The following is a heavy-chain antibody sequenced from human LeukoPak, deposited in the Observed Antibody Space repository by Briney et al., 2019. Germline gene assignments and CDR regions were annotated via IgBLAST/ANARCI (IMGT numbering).Heavy chain of an antibody. CDR3: ARQVVADCTTTSCSTGWFDA. V-gene: IGHV4-4*09. D-gene: IGHD2-2*01. CDR2: IDTSGST. Sequence: SETLSLTCTVSGGSISIDYWDYYWSWIRQPTGKGLEWIGYIDTSGSTSYNPSLKSRVTISLDTSKNHFSLKLTSLTAADTAVYYCARQVVADCTTTSCSTGWFDAWGQGTLGTVSS. J-gene: IGHJ5*02. CDR1: GGSISIDY.